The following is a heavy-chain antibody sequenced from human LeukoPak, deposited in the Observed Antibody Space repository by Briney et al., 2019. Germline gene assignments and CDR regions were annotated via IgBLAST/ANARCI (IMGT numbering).Heavy chain of an antibody. V-gene: IGHV1-2*02. D-gene: IGHD4-17*01. CDR2: IYPYTGGT. J-gene: IGHJ4*02. Sequence: GASVKVSCKASGYIFTGYYMYWVGQAPGQGLEWMGWIYPYTGGTDSAQKFQGRITMTRDTSISTAYMELSRLRSDDTAVYYCARYYGEAPPYWGQGTLVIVSS. CDR3: ARYYGEAPPY. CDR1: GYIFTGYY.